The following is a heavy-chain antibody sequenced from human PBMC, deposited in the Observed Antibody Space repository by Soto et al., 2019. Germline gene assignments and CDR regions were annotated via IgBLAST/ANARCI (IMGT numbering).Heavy chain of an antibody. CDR1: GFTLSNYA. D-gene: IGHD2-15*01. J-gene: IGHJ6*02. CDR3: ARIKLVDFFFINVDVYDMDV. V-gene: IGHV3-48*02. CDR2: ISSDSRYI. Sequence: GGSLRLSCAASGFTLSNYAVNWVRQAPGKGLEWVSYISSDSRYIYHGDSVKGRFTISRDNARNSVYLQMNSLRDEDTAVYYCARIKLVDFFFINVDVYDMDVWGQGTPVT.